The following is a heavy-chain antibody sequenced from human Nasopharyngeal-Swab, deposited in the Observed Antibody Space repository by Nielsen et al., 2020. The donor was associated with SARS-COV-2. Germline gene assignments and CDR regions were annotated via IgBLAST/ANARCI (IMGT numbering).Heavy chain of an antibody. J-gene: IGHJ5*02. Sequence: SETLSLTCAVSGGSISGTGYYWVWIRQSPGKGLEWIRTISYDGTTYYHTSLKSRVTIFVDTSKNQFSLKLSSVTAADTAVYYCARAYDSPEWFDPWGQGTLVTVSS. CDR3: ARAYDSPEWFDP. D-gene: IGHD3-3*01. V-gene: IGHV4-39*01. CDR1: GGSISGTGYY. CDR2: ISYDGTT.